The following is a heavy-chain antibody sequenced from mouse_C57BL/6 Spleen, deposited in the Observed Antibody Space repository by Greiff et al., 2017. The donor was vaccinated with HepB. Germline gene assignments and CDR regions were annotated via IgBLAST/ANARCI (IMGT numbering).Heavy chain of an antibody. V-gene: IGHV1-52*01. J-gene: IGHJ3*01. CDR2: LAPSDSET. CDR3: SRGDYDCAWAAY. CDR1: GYTFASCW. Sequence: QVQLQQSGAELVRPGSSVKLSCKASGYTFASCWMLWVKQRPLQGPAWIGNLAPSDSETHSNQTFKAKATLTVDKSSSTAYMQLSSLTSEDSAVFYRSRGDYDCAWAAYWGQVTLVTVSA. D-gene: IGHD2-4*01.